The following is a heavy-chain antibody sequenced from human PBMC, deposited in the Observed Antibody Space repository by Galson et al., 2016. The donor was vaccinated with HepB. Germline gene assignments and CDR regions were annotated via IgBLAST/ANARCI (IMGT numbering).Heavy chain of an antibody. V-gene: IGHV3-49*04. J-gene: IGHJ4*02. CDR3: TRDSLTYHYDTSGYSDLDY. D-gene: IGHD3-22*01. CDR1: GFRFGEYS. CDR2: IRSKTYGGTS. Sequence: SLRLSCAVSGFRFGEYSMSWVRQAPGEGLEWVGFIRSKTYGGTSEYAASVKGRLTISRDDSRNIAFLQMNRLQTEDTAVYYCTRDSLTYHYDTSGYSDLDYWGQGTLVTVSS.